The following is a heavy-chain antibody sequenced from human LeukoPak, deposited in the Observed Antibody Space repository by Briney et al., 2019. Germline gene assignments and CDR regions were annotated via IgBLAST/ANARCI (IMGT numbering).Heavy chain of an antibody. Sequence: SVKVSCKASGGTFSSYAISWVRQAPGQGLEWMGRIIPILGIANYAQMFQGRVTITADKSTSTAYMELSSLRSEDTAVYYCARSGGSGSYYDYWGQGTLVTVSS. D-gene: IGHD3-10*01. CDR1: GGTFSSYA. V-gene: IGHV1-69*04. CDR3: ARSGGSGSYYDY. CDR2: IIPILGIA. J-gene: IGHJ4*02.